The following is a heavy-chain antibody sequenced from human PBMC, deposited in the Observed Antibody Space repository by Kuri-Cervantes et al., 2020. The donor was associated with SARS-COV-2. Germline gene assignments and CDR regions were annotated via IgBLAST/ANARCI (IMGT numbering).Heavy chain of an antibody. V-gene: IGHV3-7*01. CDR3: ARDRNWGDWYFDL. CDR1: GFTFSSYW. D-gene: IGHD7-27*01. Sequence: GGSLRLSCAASGFTFSSYWMSWVRQAPGKGLEWVANIKQDGSEKYYVDSVKGRFTIPRDNAKNSLYLQMNSLRAEDTAVYYCARDRNWGDWYFDLWGRGTLVTVSS. J-gene: IGHJ2*01. CDR2: IKQDGSEK.